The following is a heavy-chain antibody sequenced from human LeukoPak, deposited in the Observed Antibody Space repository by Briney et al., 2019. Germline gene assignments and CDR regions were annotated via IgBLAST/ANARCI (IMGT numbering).Heavy chain of an antibody. CDR3: ARVRCGGDCYDY. CDR1: GYTFTIYY. Sequence: ASVTVSCKASGYTFTIYYMHWVRQAPGQGLEWMGIINPSGGSTSYAQRFQGRVTMTRDTSTSTVYMELSSLRSEDTAVYYCARVRCGGDCYDYWGQGTLVTVSS. D-gene: IGHD2-21*02. V-gene: IGHV1-46*01. CDR2: INPSGGST. J-gene: IGHJ4*02.